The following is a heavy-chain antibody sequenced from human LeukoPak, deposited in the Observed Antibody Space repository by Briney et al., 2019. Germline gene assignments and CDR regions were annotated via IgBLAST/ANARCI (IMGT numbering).Heavy chain of an antibody. CDR3: AREHSWGDFDY. J-gene: IGHJ4*02. D-gene: IGHD2-15*01. CDR1: GVSINSYS. V-gene: IGHV4-59*01. CDR2: IYYSGST. Sequence: PSETLSLTCTVSGVSINSYSWTWIRQPPGKGLECIGYIYYSGSTNYNPSLKSRVTISIDTSKTQFSLKLSSVTAADTAVYYCAREHSWGDFDYWGQGTLVTVSS.